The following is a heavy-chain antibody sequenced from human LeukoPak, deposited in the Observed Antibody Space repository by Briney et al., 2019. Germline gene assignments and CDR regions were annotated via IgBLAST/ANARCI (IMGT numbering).Heavy chain of an antibody. CDR1: GYTFNMHS. Sequence: ASVKVSCKASGYTFNMHSIIWVRQAPGQGLEWMGWISAWNGDTSYAQKIQGRATMTTDTSTSTAYMELRSLRFDDTAIYYCARDPSNTGGSYFYMDVWGKGTTVTVSS. D-gene: IGHD2-8*01. CDR2: ISAWNGDT. J-gene: IGHJ6*03. V-gene: IGHV1-18*01. CDR3: ARDPSNTGGSYFYMDV.